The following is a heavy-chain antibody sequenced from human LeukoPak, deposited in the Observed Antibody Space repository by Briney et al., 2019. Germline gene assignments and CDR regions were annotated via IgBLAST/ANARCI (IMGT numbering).Heavy chain of an antibody. V-gene: IGHV1-46*01. CDR2: INPSGGST. CDR3: ARGRNYYDSSRYYYEGDAFDI. J-gene: IGHJ3*02. CDR1: GYTFTSYY. D-gene: IGHD3-22*01. Sequence: ASVKVSCKASGYTFTSYYIHWVRQAPGEGLEWMGIINPSGGSTSYAQKFQGRVTMTRDTSTSTVYMELSSLRSEDTAVYYCARGRNYYDSSRYYYEGDAFDIWGQGTMVTVSS.